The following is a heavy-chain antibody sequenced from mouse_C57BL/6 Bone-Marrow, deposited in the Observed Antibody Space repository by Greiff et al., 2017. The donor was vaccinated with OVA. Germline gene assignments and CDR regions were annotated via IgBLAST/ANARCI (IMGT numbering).Heavy chain of an antibody. V-gene: IGHV1-74*01. CDR1: GYTFTSYW. J-gene: IGHJ4*01. CDR3: AISYSNYTMHH. D-gene: IGHD2-5*01. CDR2: IHPSDSDT. Sequence: VQLQQPGAELVKPGASVKVSCKASGYTFTSYWMRWVKQRPGQGLEWIGMIHPSDSDTNYSQKFKGKATLTVDKSSSTAYMQLSSLTSEDSAVYYCAISYSNYTMHHWGQGTTVTVPS.